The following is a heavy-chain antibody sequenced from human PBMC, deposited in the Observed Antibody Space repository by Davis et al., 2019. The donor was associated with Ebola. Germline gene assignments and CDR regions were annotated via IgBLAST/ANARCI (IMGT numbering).Heavy chain of an antibody. CDR1: GGTFSSYA. CDR2: IIPILGIA. V-gene: IGHV1-69*04. CDR3: ARGPYYYDSSGYYQNDAFDI. D-gene: IGHD3-22*01. J-gene: IGHJ3*02. Sequence: AASVKVSCKASGGTFSSYAISWVRQAPGQGLEWMGRIIPILGIANYAQKFQGRVTITADESTSTAYMELSSLRSEDTAVYYCARGPYYYDSSGYYQNDAFDIWGQGTMVTVSS.